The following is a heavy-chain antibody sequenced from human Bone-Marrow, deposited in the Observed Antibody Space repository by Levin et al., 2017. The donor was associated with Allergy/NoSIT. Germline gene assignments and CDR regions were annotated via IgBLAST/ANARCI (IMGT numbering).Heavy chain of an antibody. CDR2: IYWDDDK. Sequence: SGPTLVKPTQTLTLTCSFSGFSLTTSGVGVDWVRQSPGKALEWLALIYWDDDKRYSPSLKTRLTITKDISKNQVVLTMTNMDPLDTATYYCARRSGSLLPPGSWLDPGGQGILVTVPP. D-gene: IGHD3-10*01. V-gene: IGHV2-5*02. J-gene: IGHJ5*02. CDR3: ARRSGSLLPPGSWLDP. CDR1: GFSLTTSGVG.